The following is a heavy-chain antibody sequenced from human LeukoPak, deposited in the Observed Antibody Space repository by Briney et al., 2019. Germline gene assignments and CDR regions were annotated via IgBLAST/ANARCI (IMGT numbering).Heavy chain of an antibody. D-gene: IGHD3-10*01. Sequence: PSETLSLTCTVSGGSISSGSYSWSWIRQPAGKGLEWIGRFYISGSTHYNPSLKSRVTISVDTSKNQLSPKLSSVTAADTAVYYCARSVRGAMSGYYYYMDVWGKGTKVTISS. J-gene: IGHJ6*03. CDR2: FYISGST. CDR1: GGSISSGSYS. V-gene: IGHV4-61*02. CDR3: ARSVRGAMSGYYYYMDV.